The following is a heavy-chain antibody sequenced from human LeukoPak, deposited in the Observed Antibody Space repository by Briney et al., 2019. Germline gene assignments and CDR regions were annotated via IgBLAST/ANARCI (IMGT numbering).Heavy chain of an antibody. J-gene: IGHJ4*02. D-gene: IGHD3-22*01. CDR3: ARTYNYDSSGYYKGEYYFDY. Sequence: PQSLPLTCTLSRGSTSRGVYYWGWIRQHPGKGLEWIGYIYYSWSTYYTPCLKSRVTISVDTSKNQFSLTLSSVTAADTAVYYCARTYNYDSSGYYKGEYYFDYGGQGTLVTVSS. CDR1: RGSTSRGVYY. V-gene: IGHV4-31*02. CDR2: IYYSWST.